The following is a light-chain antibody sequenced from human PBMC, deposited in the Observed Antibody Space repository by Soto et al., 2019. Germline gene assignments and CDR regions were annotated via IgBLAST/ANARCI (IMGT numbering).Light chain of an antibody. V-gene: IGKV1-27*01. CDR1: QGISNY. CDR2: AAS. CDR3: QLYLIASTT. J-gene: IGKJ1*01. Sequence: DIQMTQSPSSLSASVGDRVTITCRASQGISNYLAWYQQKPGKVPKLLIYAASTLQSGVPSRFSGSGSGTDFTLTISSLQPEDVATYYCQLYLIASTTFGQATQVELK.